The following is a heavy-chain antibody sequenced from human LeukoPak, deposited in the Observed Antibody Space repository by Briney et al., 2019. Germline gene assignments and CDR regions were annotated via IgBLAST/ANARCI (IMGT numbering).Heavy chain of an antibody. V-gene: IGHV4-39*01. CDR1: GGSISSSSYY. CDR3: ARHPGGVINFDY. CDR2: IYYSGST. Sequence: ASETLSLTCTVSGGSISSSSYYWGWIRQPPGKGLEWIGSIYYSGSTYYNPSLKSRVTISVDTSKNQFSLKLSSVTAADTAVYYCARHPGGVINFDYWGQGTLVTVSS. J-gene: IGHJ4*02. D-gene: IGHD3-16*01.